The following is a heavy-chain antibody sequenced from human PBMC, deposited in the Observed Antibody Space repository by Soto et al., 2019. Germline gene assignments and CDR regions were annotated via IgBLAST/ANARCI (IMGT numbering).Heavy chain of an antibody. CDR3: AREVQVRTPAFVY. J-gene: IGHJ4*02. Sequence: QVHLVQSGAEMKKPGSSVKVSCQSSGGTFNTYAMNWVRQAPGQGPEWMGDISPMFGAANYAPKFQGRVTMTADESTGTSYMQLSSLTSEDPALYFCAREVQVRTPAFVYWGQGTLVTVSS. CDR1: GGTFNTYA. V-gene: IGHV1-69*19. D-gene: IGHD3-10*01. CDR2: ISPMFGAA.